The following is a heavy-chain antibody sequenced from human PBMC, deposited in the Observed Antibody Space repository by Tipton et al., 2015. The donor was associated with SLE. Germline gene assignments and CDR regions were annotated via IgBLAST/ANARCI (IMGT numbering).Heavy chain of an antibody. CDR2: MNPDTDQT. CDR3: ARSGDLGF. V-gene: IGHV1-8*01. J-gene: IGHJ4*02. Sequence: QLVQSGAEVKKPGASVKVSCRASGYTFISYDINWVRQTPGQGLEWMGWMNPDTDQTGYAQKFQGRVTMTRDTSTSTAYMELSSLTSDDTAVYYCARSGDLGFWGQGTQVTVSS. CDR1: GYTFISYD. D-gene: IGHD7-27*01.